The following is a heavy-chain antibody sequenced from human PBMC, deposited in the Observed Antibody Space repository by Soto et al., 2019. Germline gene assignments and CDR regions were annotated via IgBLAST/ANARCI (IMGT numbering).Heavy chain of an antibody. Sequence: PGRSIRLYCAACGFTISSYSMNWFRRAPGKGLEWVSSISSSSSYIYYADSVKGRFTISRDNAKNSLYLQMNSLRAEDTAVYYCARDLPGIAAAGDYWGQGTLVTVSS. V-gene: IGHV3-21*01. J-gene: IGHJ4*02. CDR3: ARDLPGIAAAGDY. D-gene: IGHD6-13*01. CDR1: GFTISSYS. CDR2: ISSSSSYI.